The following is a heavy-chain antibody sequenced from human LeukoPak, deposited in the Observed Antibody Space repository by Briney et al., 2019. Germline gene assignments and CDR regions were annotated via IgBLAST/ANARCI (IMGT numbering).Heavy chain of an antibody. CDR3: ARDPVGGSTIFDS. D-gene: IGHD1-26*01. V-gene: IGHV6-1*01. J-gene: IGHJ4*02. Sequence: SQTLSLTCAISGGSVSSDSAAWNWIRQSPSRGLEWLARTYFRSKWYCDYALAVKGRITINPDTSKNQFSLQLNSVTPEDTAVYFCARDPVGGSTIFDSWGQGTLVTVSS. CDR2: TYFRSKWYC. CDR1: GGSVSSDSAA.